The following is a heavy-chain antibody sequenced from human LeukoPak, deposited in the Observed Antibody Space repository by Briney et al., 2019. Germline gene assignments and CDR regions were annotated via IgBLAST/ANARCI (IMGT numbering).Heavy chain of an antibody. J-gene: IGHJ6*03. D-gene: IGHD6-6*01. V-gene: IGHV4-39*07. CDR3: AREMRGIAARYYYYYYMDV. CDR1: GGSISSSYY. CDR2: KYYRGST. Sequence: SETLSLTCTVSGGSISSSYYWGWIRQPPGKGLEWIGNKYYRGSTYYNPPLKSRVTISVDTSKNQFSPNPTSVTAADTAVYYCAREMRGIAARYYYYYYMDVWGKGTTVTVSS.